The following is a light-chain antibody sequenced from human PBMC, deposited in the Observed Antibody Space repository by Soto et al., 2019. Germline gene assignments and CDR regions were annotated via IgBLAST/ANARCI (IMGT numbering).Light chain of an antibody. V-gene: IGLV2-23*02. Sequence: QSALTQSASVSGSPGQSITVSCTGTSSDVGSYNLVSWYQQHPGKAPKLMIYEVSQRPSGVSNRFSGSKSGNTASLTISGLQAEDEADYYCSSYVPSDTYVFGPGTKVTVL. CDR2: EVS. CDR3: SSYVPSDTYV. J-gene: IGLJ1*01. CDR1: SSDVGSYNL.